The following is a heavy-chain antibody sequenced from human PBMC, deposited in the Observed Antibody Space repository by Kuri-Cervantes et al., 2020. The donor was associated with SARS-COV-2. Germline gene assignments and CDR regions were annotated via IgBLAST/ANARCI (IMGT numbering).Heavy chain of an antibody. Sequence: GGSLRLSCTASGFTFGDFALSWVRQAPGKGLEWVGFIRSKAYGETTDYAASVKGRFTISRDDSKNIAYLQMNSLKTEDTAVYYCNKYEFWSGPDAFDFWGQGTMVTVSS. J-gene: IGHJ3*01. CDR2: IRSKAYGETT. CDR1: GFTFGDFA. V-gene: IGHV3-49*04. D-gene: IGHD3-3*01. CDR3: NKYEFWSGPDAFDF.